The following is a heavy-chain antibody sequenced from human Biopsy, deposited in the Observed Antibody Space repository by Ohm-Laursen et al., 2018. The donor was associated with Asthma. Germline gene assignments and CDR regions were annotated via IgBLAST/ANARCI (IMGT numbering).Heavy chain of an antibody. CDR1: GFTFSGSC. CDR2: IKPDGSQT. J-gene: IGHJ4*02. D-gene: IGHD2-2*01. CDR3: STLSWYASQY. Sequence: SLRLSRSASGFTFSGSCMICVRQAPGKGLQWLPFIKPDGSQTYYADSVEGRFSISRDNSKKSLYLQMSSLRGEDTAIYYCSTLSWYASQYWGQGTLVTVSS. V-gene: IGHV3-7*01.